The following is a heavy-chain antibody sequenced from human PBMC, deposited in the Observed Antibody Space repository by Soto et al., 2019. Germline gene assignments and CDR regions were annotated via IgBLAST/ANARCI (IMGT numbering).Heavy chain of an antibody. CDR1: GYTFTSYG. V-gene: IGHV1-18*01. CDR2: ISAYNGNT. J-gene: IGHJ4*02. CDR3: ARGVNSDYDFWSGYPYYFDY. D-gene: IGHD3-3*01. Sequence: QVQLVQSGAEVKKPGASVKVSCKASGYTFTSYGISWVRQAPGQGLEWMGWISAYNGNTNYAQKLQGRVTMTTDTSTSTAYMEMRGLRADDTAVYYCARGVNSDYDFWSGYPYYFDYWGQGTLVTVSS.